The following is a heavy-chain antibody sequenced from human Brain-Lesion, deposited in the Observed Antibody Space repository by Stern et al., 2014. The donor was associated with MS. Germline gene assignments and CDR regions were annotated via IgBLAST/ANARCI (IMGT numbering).Heavy chain of an antibody. Sequence: QVQLQQSGPGLMKPSQTLALTCAISWDSVSSNSAAWNWIRQSPSRGLEWLGRTYYRSKWYYQYAESVKSRITINADTSTNQFSLQLNSVTPEDTAVYLCAKGYNWFDSWGQGTVVTVS. CDR1: WDSVSSNSAA. J-gene: IGHJ5*01. CDR2: TYYRSKWYY. CDR3: AKGYNWFDS. V-gene: IGHV6-1*01.